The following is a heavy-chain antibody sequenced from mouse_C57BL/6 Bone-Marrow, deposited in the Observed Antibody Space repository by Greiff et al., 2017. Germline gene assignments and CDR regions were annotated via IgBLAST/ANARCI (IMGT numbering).Heavy chain of an antibody. CDR2: INPYNGGT. CDR1: GYTFTDYY. J-gene: IGHJ3*01. Sequence: EVQLQQSGPVLVKPGASVKMSCKASGYTFTDYYMNWVKQSHGKSLEWIGVINPYNGGTSYNQKIKGKATLTVDKSTSTAYMELNSLTSEDSAVYYCAREAGFTFAYWGQGTLVTVSA. CDR3: AREAGFTFAY. V-gene: IGHV1-19*01.